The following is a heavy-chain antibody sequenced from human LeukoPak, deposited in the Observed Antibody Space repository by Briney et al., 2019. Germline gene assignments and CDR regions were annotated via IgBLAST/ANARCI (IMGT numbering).Heavy chain of an antibody. D-gene: IGHD6-13*01. CDR2: ISSSGSTI. CDR3: ARALRDSSWYYEY. CDR1: GFTFSDYY. V-gene: IGHV3-11*01. J-gene: IGHJ4*02. Sequence: GGFLRLSCAASGFTFSDYYMSWIRQAPGKGLEWVSYISSSGSTIYYADSVKGRFTISRDNAKNSLYLQMNSLRAEDTAVYYCARALRDSSWYYEYWGQGTLVTVSS.